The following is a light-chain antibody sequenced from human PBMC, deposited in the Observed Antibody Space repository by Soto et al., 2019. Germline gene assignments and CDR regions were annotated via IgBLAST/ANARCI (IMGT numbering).Light chain of an antibody. J-gene: IGKJ5*01. CDR3: QQRSIWPPIT. Sequence: ILLTQSPGTLSLSPGESATLSCSASQSVRSRSLAWDQQKPGQAPGLLLYDASHRASGIPARFSGSGSGRDLTLTISSLEPEDDALYYCQQRSIWPPITFGQGTRLEIK. CDR1: QSVRSRS. V-gene: IGKV3-11*02. CDR2: DAS.